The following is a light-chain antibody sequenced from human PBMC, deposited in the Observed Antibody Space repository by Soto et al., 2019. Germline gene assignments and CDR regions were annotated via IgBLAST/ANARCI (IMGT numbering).Light chain of an antibody. CDR3: SSYTITSVV. Sequence: SALTQPASVSGSPGQSITISCTGTSSDIGSYNYVSWYQQHPGKAPKLIINDVINRPSGVSSRFSGSKSGNTASLTISGLQAEDEADYYCSSYTITSVVFGGGTKLTVL. CDR1: SSDIGSYNY. CDR2: DVI. V-gene: IGLV2-14*03. J-gene: IGLJ2*01.